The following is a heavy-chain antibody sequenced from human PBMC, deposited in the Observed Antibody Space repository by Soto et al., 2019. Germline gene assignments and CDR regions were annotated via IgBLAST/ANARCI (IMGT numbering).Heavy chain of an antibody. V-gene: IGHV3-74*01. CDR1: RFSGFTFSSYW. Sequence: EVQLVESGGGLVQPGGSLRLSCAASRFSGFTFSSYWMHWVRQAPGKGLVWVSRINSDGSRTSYADSVKGRFTISRDNAKNTLYLQMNSLRAEDTAVYYCAVAVAGPTAIGYWGQGTLVTVSS. D-gene: IGHD6-19*01. J-gene: IGHJ4*02. CDR3: AVAVAGPTAIGY. CDR2: INSDGSRT.